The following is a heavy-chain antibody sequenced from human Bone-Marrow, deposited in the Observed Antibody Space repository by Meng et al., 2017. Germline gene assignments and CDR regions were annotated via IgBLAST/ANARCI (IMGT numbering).Heavy chain of an antibody. CDR2: ISHDGNAK. CDR3: ARVWGVS. V-gene: IGHV3-30*19. D-gene: IGHD3-10*01. CDR1: GFSLSIYG. Sequence: GESLKISCTASGFSLSIYGMHWVRQAPGKGLEWVAMISHDGNAKHYVDSVMGRFTISRDNSKNTLYLQMNSLRAEDTAVYYCARVWGVSWGQGTLVTVSS. J-gene: IGHJ4*02.